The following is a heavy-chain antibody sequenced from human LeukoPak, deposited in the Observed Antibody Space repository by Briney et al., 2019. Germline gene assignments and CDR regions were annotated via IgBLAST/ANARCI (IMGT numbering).Heavy chain of an antibody. CDR1: GGSISPYY. J-gene: IGHJ6*02. CDR3: ARDRGDKNDYYYGMDA. Sequence: SETLSLTCTVSGGSISPYYWSWIRQPPGKGLEWIGYIYYSGSTNYNPSLKSRVTISVDTSKNQFSLKLSSVTAADTAVYYCARDRGDKNDYYYGMDAWGQGTTVTVSS. CDR2: IYYSGST. V-gene: IGHV4-59*01. D-gene: IGHD3-10*01.